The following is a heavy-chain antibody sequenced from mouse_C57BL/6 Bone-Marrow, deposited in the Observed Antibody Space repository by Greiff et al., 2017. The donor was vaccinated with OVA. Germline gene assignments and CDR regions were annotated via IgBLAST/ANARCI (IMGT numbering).Heavy chain of an antibody. D-gene: IGHD1-1*01. CDR1: GYAFSSSW. CDR2: IYPGDGDT. Sequence: QVQLQQSGPELVKPGASVKISCKASGYAFSSSWMNWVKQRPGTGLEWIGRIYPGDGDTNYNGKFKGKATLTADKSSSTAYMQLSSLTSEDSAVYFCARGDYYYGSSLDDWGQGTTLTVSS. J-gene: IGHJ2*01. CDR3: ARGDYYYGSSLDD. V-gene: IGHV1-82*01.